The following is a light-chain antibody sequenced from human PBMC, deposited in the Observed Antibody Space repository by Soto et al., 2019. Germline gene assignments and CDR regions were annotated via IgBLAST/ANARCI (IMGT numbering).Light chain of an antibody. CDR1: ETIASY. CDR3: QQTYNPPRT. CDR2: AAS. V-gene: IGKV1-39*01. J-gene: IGKJ1*01. Sequence: DIQMTQSPSSLSASVGDSVTITCRASETIASYLNWYQQRPGKAPKLLIYAASSLQSGVPSRFGGSGSGTDFTLTITSLQPEDFATYYCQQTYNPPRTFGQGTRL.